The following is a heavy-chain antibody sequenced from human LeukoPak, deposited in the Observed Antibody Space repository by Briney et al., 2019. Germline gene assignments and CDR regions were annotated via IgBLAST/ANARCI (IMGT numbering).Heavy chain of an antibody. D-gene: IGHD3-10*01. Sequence: GGSLRLSCAASGFTFSSYAMSWVRQAPGKGLEWVSAISGSGGSTYYADSVKGRFTISRDNSKNTLYLQMNSLRAEDTAVYDCARDTLDYYGSGSYAFDIWGQGTMVTVSS. V-gene: IGHV3-23*01. CDR1: GFTFSSYA. CDR3: ARDTLDYYGSGSYAFDI. CDR2: ISGSGGST. J-gene: IGHJ3*02.